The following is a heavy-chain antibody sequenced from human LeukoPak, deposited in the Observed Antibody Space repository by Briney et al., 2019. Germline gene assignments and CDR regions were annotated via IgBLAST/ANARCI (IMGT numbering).Heavy chain of an antibody. CDR2: IRYDGSNK. CDR3: AKDRYSSGWYGDY. Sequence: PGGSLRLSCAASGFTLSSYGMHWVRQAPGKGLEWVAFIRYDGSNKYYADSVKGRFTISRDNSKNTLYLQMNSLRAEDTAVYYCAKDRYSSGWYGDYWGQGTLATVSS. J-gene: IGHJ4*02. V-gene: IGHV3-30*02. CDR1: GFTLSSYG. D-gene: IGHD6-19*01.